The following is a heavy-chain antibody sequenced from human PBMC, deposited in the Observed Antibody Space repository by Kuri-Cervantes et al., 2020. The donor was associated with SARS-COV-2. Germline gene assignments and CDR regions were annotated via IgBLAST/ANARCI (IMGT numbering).Heavy chain of an antibody. CDR3: ARVGGYYLFDY. Sequence: ESLKISCTVPGGSISSSSYYWGWIRQPPGKGLEWIGSIYYSGSTYYNPSLKSRVTISVDTSTNQFSPKLSSVTAAGTAVYYCARVGGYYLFDYWGQGTLVTVSS. V-gene: IGHV4-39*01. D-gene: IGHD3-22*01. CDR2: IYYSGST. J-gene: IGHJ4*02. CDR1: GGSISSSSYY.